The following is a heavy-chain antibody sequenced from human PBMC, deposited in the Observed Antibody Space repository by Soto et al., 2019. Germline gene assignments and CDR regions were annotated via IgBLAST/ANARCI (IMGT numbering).Heavy chain of an antibody. CDR2: INHSGST. V-gene: IGHV4-34*01. CDR3: ARITYYDILTGQTFGEGIDY. D-gene: IGHD3-9*01. CDR1: GGSFSGYY. Sequence: SETLSLTCAVYGGSFSGYYWSWIRQPPGKGLEWIGEINHSGSTNYNPSLKSRVTISVDTSKNQFSLKLSSVTAADTAVYYCARITYYDILTGQTFGEGIDYWGQGTLVTVSS. J-gene: IGHJ4*02.